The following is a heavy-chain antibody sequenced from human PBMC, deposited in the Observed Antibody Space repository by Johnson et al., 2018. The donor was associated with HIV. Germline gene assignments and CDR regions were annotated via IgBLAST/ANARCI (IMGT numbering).Heavy chain of an antibody. CDR2: ISSSATTK. J-gene: IGHJ3*02. V-gene: IGHV3-11*04. CDR3: AGQEGSGYYGGAFDI. CDR1: GFTFSDYY. Sequence: VQVVESGGGLVKPGGSLRLSCAASGFTFSDYYMSWIRQAPGKGLEWVSYISSSATTKYYADSVQGRFTISRDSAKNSLYLQMNSLRAEDTAVYYCAGQEGSGYYGGAFDIWGQGTMVTVSS. D-gene: IGHD3-22*01.